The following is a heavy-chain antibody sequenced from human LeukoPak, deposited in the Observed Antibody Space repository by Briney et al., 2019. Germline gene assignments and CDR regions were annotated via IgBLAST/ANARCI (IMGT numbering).Heavy chain of an antibody. CDR3: AKRGDCSGTCTYDY. Sequence: GGSLRLTCAASGFTFSNYAIHWVRQAPGKGLEWVSIVGGSGVKTYYADSVKGRFTISRDNSKNTVYLQMNSLRAEDTAVYYCAKRGDCSGTCTYDYWGQGTLVTVSS. CDR1: GFTFSNYA. CDR2: VGGSGVKT. V-gene: IGHV3-23*01. J-gene: IGHJ4*02. D-gene: IGHD2-2*01.